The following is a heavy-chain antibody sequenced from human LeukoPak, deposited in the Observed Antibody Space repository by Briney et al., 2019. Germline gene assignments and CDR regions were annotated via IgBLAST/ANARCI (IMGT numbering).Heavy chain of an antibody. D-gene: IGHD2-2*01. CDR1: GYTFTSYG. CDR2: ISAYNGNT. V-gene: IGHV1-18*01. J-gene: IGHJ4*02. CDR3: ARAKYQLHYLDC. Sequence: ASVKVSCKASGYTFTSYGISWVRQAPGQGLEWMGWISAYNGNTNYAQKLQGRVTMTTDTSTSTAYMELRRLRSDDTAVYYCARAKYQLHYLDCWGQGTLVTVSS.